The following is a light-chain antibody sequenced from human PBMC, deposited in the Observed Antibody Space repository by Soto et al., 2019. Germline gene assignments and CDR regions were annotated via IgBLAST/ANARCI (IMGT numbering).Light chain of an antibody. V-gene: IGKV3-20*01. CDR1: QGVNTNS. Sequence: EIVLTQSPGTLSLSPGERVTLSCRASQGVNTNSLAWYQQKPGQPPRLLIYGASSRATGIPDRFSGSGSGTDFTLTISRLEPEDFAVYYCQQYGSSPRTFGQGTKVAIK. CDR2: GAS. J-gene: IGKJ1*01. CDR3: QQYGSSPRT.